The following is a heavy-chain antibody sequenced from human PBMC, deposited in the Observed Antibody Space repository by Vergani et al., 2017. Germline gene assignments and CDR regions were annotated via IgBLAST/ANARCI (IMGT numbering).Heavy chain of an antibody. CDR2: INPNSGGT. D-gene: IGHD2-21*01. CDR3: ARDFRDCGGDVTIDY. Sequence: QVQLVQSGAEVKKPGASVKVSCKASGYTFTGYYMHWVRQAPGQGLEWMGWINPNSGGTNSAQKFQGRVTMTRDTSISTAYMELSRLRSDDTAVYYCARDFRDCGGDVTIDYWGQGALVTVSS. J-gene: IGHJ4*02. CDR1: GYTFTGYY. V-gene: IGHV1-2*02.